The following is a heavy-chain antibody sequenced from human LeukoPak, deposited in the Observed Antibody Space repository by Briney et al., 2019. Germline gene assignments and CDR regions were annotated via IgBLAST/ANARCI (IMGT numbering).Heavy chain of an antibody. D-gene: IGHD3-16*01. V-gene: IGHV3-21*01. CDR2: ITTSSTYI. J-gene: IGHJ4*02. CDR1: GFSFSTYN. Sequence: KPGGSLRLSCAASGFSFSTYNMNWVRQAPGKGLEWVSSITTSSTYIYYADSVKGRFTISRDNAKNSLYLQMNSLRAEDTAVYYCARDQGGAVSYWGQGTLVTVSS. CDR3: ARDQGGAVSY.